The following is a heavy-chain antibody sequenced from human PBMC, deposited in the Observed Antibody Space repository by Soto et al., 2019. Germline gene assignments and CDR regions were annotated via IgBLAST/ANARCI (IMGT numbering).Heavy chain of an antibody. V-gene: IGHV5-51*01. CDR1: GYSFTSYW. CDR2: IYPGDSDT. CDR3: ARRTYYDSSGDYYYGMDV. Sequence: PGESLRISCQGSGYSFTSYWIGWVRQMPGKGLEWMGIIYPGDSDTRYSPSFQGQVTISADKSISTAYLQWSSLKASDTAMYYCARRTYYDSSGDYYYGMDVWGQGTTVTVSS. J-gene: IGHJ6*02. D-gene: IGHD3-22*01.